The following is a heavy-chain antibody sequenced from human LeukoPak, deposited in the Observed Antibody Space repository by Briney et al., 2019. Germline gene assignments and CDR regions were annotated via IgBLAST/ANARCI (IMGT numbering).Heavy chain of an antibody. CDR1: GYSISGGYY. D-gene: IGHD6-13*01. CDR3: ARVRLARIAELDY. J-gene: IGHJ4*02. Sequence: SETLSLTCTVSGYSISGGYYWGWVRQPPGKGLEWIGTIYHSGSTYYNPCLKSRLTISVETPKNHISLKLRSVTAADTAVYYGARVRLARIAELDYWGRGTLVTVSS. CDR2: IYHSGST. V-gene: IGHV4-38-2*02.